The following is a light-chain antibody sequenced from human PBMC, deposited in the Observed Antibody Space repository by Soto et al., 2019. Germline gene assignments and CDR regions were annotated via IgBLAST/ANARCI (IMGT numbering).Light chain of an antibody. J-gene: IGKJ1*01. CDR2: GAS. V-gene: IGKV3-15*01. CDR1: QSVSTN. CDR3: QQYNNWPPWT. Sequence: EIVMTQSPATLSVSPGERATLSCRASQSVSTNLAWYLQKPGQAPRLLIYGASTRATGIPARFSGSGSGTEFTLTISSLQSEDFAVYYCQQYNNWPPWTFGQGTQVEIK.